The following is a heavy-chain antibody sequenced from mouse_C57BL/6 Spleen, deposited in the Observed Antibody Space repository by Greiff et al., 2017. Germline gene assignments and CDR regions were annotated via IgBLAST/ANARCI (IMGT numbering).Heavy chain of an antibody. V-gene: IGHV1-42*01. Sequence: VQLQQSGPELVKPGASVKISCKASGYSFTGYYMNWVKQSPEKSLEWIGEINPSTGGTTYNQKFKAKATLTVDKSSSTAYMQLKSLTSEDSAVYYCARWIYGSSPLDVWGTGTTVTVSS. CDR1: GYSFTGYY. CDR2: INPSTGGT. CDR3: ARWIYGSSPLDV. D-gene: IGHD1-1*01. J-gene: IGHJ1*03.